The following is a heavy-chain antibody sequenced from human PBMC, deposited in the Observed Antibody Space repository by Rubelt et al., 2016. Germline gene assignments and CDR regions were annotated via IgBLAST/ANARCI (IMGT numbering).Heavy chain of an antibody. CDR3: ARTETTVTTIDY. Sequence: QLQLQESGPGLVKPSETLSLTCTVSGGSISSGGYYWSWIRQHPGKGLEWIGYIYYSGSTYYNPSLKIRVTISVDTSKNQFSLKLSSVTAADPAVYYCARTETTVTTIDYWGQGTLVTVSS. CDR1: GGSISSGGYY. J-gene: IGHJ4*02. D-gene: IGHD4-17*01. CDR2: IYYSGST. V-gene: IGHV4-31*03.